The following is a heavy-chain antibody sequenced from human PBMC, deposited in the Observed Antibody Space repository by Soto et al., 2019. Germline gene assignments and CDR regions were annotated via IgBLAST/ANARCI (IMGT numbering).Heavy chain of an antibody. Sequence: SVKVSCKASGGTFSSYAISWVRQAPGQGLEWMGGIIPIFGTANYAQKFQGRVTITADESTSTAYMELSSLRSEDTAVYYCARVAAAGIHCYYGMDVWGQGTTVTVSS. CDR1: GGTFSSYA. CDR2: IIPIFGTA. J-gene: IGHJ6*02. D-gene: IGHD6-13*01. V-gene: IGHV1-69*13. CDR3: ARVAAAGIHCYYGMDV.